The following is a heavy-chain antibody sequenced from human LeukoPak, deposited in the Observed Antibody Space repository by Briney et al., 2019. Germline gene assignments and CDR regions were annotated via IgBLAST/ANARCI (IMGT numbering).Heavy chain of an antibody. J-gene: IGHJ3*02. CDR3: TTRGGAFDI. V-gene: IGHV3-15*01. CDR1: GFSFSDAW. Sequence: GGSLRLSCAASGFSFSDAWMSWVRQAPGKGLEWVGLIKRKTDGGTTDYAAPVKGRFTISRDDSKNTLYLQMNSLKTEDTAVYYCTTRGGAFDIWGQGTMVTVSS. CDR2: IKRKTDGGTT. D-gene: IGHD3-10*01.